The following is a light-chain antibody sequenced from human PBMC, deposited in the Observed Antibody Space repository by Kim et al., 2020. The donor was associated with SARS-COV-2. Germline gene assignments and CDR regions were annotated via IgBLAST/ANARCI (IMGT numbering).Light chain of an antibody. V-gene: IGLV3-19*01. Sequence: AEGQTVRFKCQVDNLRSDYASWYQQKPGQAPVLVIYGKNNRPSVIPVRFSGSSSGNTASLTITGAQAEDEADYYCNSRDSSGNHVVFGGGTQLTVL. CDR3: NSRDSSGNHVV. CDR2: GKN. CDR1: NLRSDY. J-gene: IGLJ2*01.